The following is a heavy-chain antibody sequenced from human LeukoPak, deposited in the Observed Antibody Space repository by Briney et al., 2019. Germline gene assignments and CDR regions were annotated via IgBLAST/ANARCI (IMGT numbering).Heavy chain of an antibody. V-gene: IGHV3-7*01. Sequence: PGGSLRLSCAASGFTWSSYRMTWVRQAPGKGLEWVANINQDGSEKNYVDSVRGRFTISRDNAKNSLYLQLNSLSAEDTAVYYCVTGNYRGQGTLVTGSS. J-gene: IGHJ4*02. CDR1: GFTWSSYR. CDR2: INQDGSEK. CDR3: VTGNY. D-gene: IGHD1-14*01.